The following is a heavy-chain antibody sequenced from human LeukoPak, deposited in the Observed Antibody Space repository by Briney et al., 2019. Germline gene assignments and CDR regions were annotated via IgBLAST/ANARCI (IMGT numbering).Heavy chain of an antibody. Sequence: SETLSLTCTVSGGSISSNSYYWGWIRQPPGKGLEWIGSINYSGTTYYNPSLKSRVTVSVDTSKNQFSLKLNSVTAADTAVYYCARVDIVVVPSASFDYWGQGTLVTVSS. D-gene: IGHD2-2*01. CDR3: ARVDIVVVPSASFDY. CDR1: GGSISSNSYY. V-gene: IGHV4-39*07. CDR2: INYSGTT. J-gene: IGHJ4*02.